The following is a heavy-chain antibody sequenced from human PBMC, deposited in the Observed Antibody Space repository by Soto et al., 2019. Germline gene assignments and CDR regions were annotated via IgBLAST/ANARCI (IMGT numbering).Heavy chain of an antibody. CDR3: TTTNRTTPFYYYYMEV. Sequence: GGSLRLSCAASGFTFSNAWMSWVRQAPGKGLEWVGRIKSKTDGGTTDYAAPVKGRFTISRDDSKNTLYLQMNSLKTEDTAVYYCTTTNRTTPFYYYYMEVWGKGTTVTVSS. J-gene: IGHJ6*03. D-gene: IGHD4-17*01. CDR1: GFTFSNAW. CDR2: IKSKTDGGTT. V-gene: IGHV3-15*01.